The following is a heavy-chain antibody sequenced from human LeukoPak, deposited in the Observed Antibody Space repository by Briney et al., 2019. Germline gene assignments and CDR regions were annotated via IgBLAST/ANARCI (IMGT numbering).Heavy chain of an antibody. CDR1: GYTFTSYG. V-gene: IGHV1-18*01. CDR3: AKNPMVRGVILPSYFDY. CDR2: ISAYNGNT. Sequence: ASVKVSCKXSGYTFTSYGISWVRQAPGQGLEGMGWISAYNGNTNYAQKLQGRVTMTTDTSTSTAYMELRSLRSDDTAVYYCAKNPMVRGVILPSYFDYWGQGTLVTVSS. D-gene: IGHD3-10*01. J-gene: IGHJ4*02.